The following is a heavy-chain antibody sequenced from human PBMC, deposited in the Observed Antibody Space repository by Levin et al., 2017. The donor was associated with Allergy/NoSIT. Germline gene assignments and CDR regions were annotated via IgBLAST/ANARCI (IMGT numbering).Heavy chain of an antibody. CDR2: IYYSGST. J-gene: IGHJ5*02. CDR3: ARRLITEAGRLSWFDP. CDR1: GGSISSSSYY. V-gene: IGHV4-39*01. Sequence: SETLSLTCTVSGGSISSSSYYWGWIRQPPGKGLEWIGSIYYSGSTYYNPSLKSRVTISVDTSKNQFSLKLSSVTAADTAVYYCARRLITEAGRLSWFDPWGQGTLVTVSS. D-gene: IGHD6-19*01.